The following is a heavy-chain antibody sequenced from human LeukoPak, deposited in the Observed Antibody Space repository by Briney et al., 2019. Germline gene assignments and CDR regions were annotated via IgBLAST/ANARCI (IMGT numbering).Heavy chain of an antibody. Sequence: ASVTVSFKASGYTFTVYYMHWVRQAPGQGLEWMGWINPNSGGTNYSQKFQGSVTMTRDTSISTAYMELSRLRSDDTAVYYCARTGPDFWSGYYTEWGQGTLVTVSS. CDR2: INPNSGGT. CDR3: ARTGPDFWSGYYTE. CDR1: GYTFTVYY. V-gene: IGHV1-2*02. D-gene: IGHD3-3*01. J-gene: IGHJ4*02.